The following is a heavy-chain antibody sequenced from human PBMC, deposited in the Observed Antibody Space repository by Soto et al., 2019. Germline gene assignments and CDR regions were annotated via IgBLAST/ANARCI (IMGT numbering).Heavy chain of an antibody. CDR3: ARVASDYGDYDY. CDR2: MNTNSGNT. D-gene: IGHD4-17*01. Sequence: QVQLVQSGAEVKKPGASVKVSCKASGYTFTSYDINWVRQATGQGLEWMGWMNTNSGNTGYAQKFQGRVTMTRNTSISTAYMELSSLRSEDTAVYYWARVASDYGDYDYWGQGPLVTVSS. CDR1: GYTFTSYD. J-gene: IGHJ4*02. V-gene: IGHV1-8*01.